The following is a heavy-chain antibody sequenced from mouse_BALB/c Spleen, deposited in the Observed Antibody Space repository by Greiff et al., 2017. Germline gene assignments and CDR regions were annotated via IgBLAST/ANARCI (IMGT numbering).Heavy chain of an antibody. CDR2: ISNLAYSI. Sequence: EVHLVESGGGLVQPGGSRKLSCAASGFTFSDYGMAWVRQAPGKGPEWVAFISNLAYSIYYADTVTGRFTISRENAKNTLYLEMSSLRSEDTAMYYCAREGGNYFDYWGQGTTLTVSS. CDR1: GFTFSDYG. CDR3: AREGGNYFDY. D-gene: IGHD1-1*02. V-gene: IGHV5-15*02. J-gene: IGHJ2*01.